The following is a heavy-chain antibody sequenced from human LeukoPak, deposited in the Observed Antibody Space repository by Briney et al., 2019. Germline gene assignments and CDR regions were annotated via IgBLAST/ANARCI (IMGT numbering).Heavy chain of an antibody. D-gene: IGHD6-19*01. CDR2: ISAYNGNT. J-gene: IGHJ4*02. CDR1: GYTFTGYG. Sequence: ASVKVSCKASGYTFTGYGISWVRQAPGQGLEWMGWISAYNGNTNYAQKLQGRVTMTTDTSTSTAYMELRSLRSDDTAVYYCARIAVAGTKTYYFDYWGQGTLVTVSS. V-gene: IGHV1-18*04. CDR3: ARIAVAGTKTYYFDY.